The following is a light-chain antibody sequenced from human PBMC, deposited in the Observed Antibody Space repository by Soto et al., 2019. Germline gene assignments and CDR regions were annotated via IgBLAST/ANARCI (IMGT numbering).Light chain of an antibody. V-gene: IGKV3-20*01. J-gene: IGKJ1*01. Sequence: EIVLTQSPGTLSLSPGERATLSCRASQGVSSNSLAWYQQKPGQAPRLLIYGASSRATGITDRFSGSGSGTDFTITINRLEPEDFAVYYCHQYGYSPQFGQGTKVEIK. CDR2: GAS. CDR3: HQYGYSPQ. CDR1: QGVSSNS.